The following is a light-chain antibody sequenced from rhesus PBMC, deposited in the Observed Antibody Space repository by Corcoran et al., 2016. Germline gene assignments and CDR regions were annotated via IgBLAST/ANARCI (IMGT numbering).Light chain of an antibody. Sequence: DIQMTQSPSSLSASAGDRVTITCRASQGISTFLNWYQQKPGKVPKRLIHDASSLARGVPSRFSGSGTGTEVTLTISSLLPEDFATYYCLQYNISPLTFGGGTKVEIK. CDR3: LQYNISPLT. J-gene: IGKJ4*01. CDR1: QGISTF. CDR2: DAS. V-gene: IGKV1-43*01.